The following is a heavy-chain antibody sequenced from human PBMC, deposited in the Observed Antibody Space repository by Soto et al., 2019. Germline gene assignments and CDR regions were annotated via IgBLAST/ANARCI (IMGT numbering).Heavy chain of an antibody. CDR2: ISAYNGNT. D-gene: IGHD3-10*01. CDR3: ARVSPSFNYYGSGSIIYYGMDV. CDR1: GYTFTSYG. V-gene: IGHV1-18*01. J-gene: IGHJ6*02. Sequence: GASVKVSCKASGYTFTSYGISWVRQAPGQGLEWMGWISAYNGNTDYAQKLQGRVTMTTDTSTSTAYMELRSLRSDDTAVYYCARVSPSFNYYGSGSIIYYGMDVWGQGTTVTVSS.